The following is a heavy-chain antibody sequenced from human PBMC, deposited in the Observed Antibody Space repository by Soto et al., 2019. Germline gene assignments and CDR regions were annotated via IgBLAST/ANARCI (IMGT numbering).Heavy chain of an antibody. CDR2: ISSSSSTI. CDR1: VFTFSCYS. D-gene: IGHD4-17*01. Sequence: GGPLRLSCVASVFTFSCYSMNWVRQAPGKGLEWVSYISSSSSTIYYADSVKGRFTISRDNAKNSLYLQMNSLRAEDTAVYYCAREGDYGDYYDAFDIWGQGTMVTVSS. V-gene: IGHV3-48*01. J-gene: IGHJ3*02. CDR3: AREGDYGDYYDAFDI.